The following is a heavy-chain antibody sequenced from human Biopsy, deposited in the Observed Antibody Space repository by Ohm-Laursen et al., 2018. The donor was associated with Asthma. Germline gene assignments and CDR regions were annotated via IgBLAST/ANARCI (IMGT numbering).Heavy chain of an antibody. D-gene: IGHD6-19*01. V-gene: IGHV3-30*04. CDR3: AKEGVAGTHIED. Sequence: SLRLSCSASRFTYDMHWVRQAPGKGLEWVAVISYDGSSIYYADSVKGRFTISRDNSKNTLSLQMNSLTAEDTAVYYCAKEGVAGTHIEDWGQGTLVTVSS. CDR1: RFTYD. CDR2: ISYDGSSI. J-gene: IGHJ4*02.